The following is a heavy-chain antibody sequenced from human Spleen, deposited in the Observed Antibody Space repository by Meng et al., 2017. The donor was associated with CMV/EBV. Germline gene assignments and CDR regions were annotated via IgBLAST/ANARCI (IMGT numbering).Heavy chain of an antibody. D-gene: IGHD6-13*01. Sequence: FSFTGSYMHWVRQAAGHGLEWVGWINPNSGGTNYAQKFQGRVTMTRDTAISTAYMELSRLRSDDTAVYYCARGKSPNIATSCWFDPWGQGTLVTVSS. J-gene: IGHJ5*02. CDR3: ARGKSPNIATSCWFDP. CDR2: INPNSGGT. CDR1: FSFTGSY. V-gene: IGHV1-2*02.